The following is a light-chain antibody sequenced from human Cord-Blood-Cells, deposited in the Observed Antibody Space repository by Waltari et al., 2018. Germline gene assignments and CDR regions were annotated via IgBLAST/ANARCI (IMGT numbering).Light chain of an antibody. CDR1: QSLLHSNGYNY. CDR3: MQALQTPYT. J-gene: IGKJ2*01. V-gene: IGKV2-28*01. CDR2: LGS. Sequence: DIVMTQSPLSLPVTPGEPASISCRSSQSLLHSNGYNYLDWYLQKPGQSPQPLIYLGSNRASGVHDRFSGSGSGTDFTLKISRVEAEDVGVYYCMQALQTPYTFGQGTKLEIK.